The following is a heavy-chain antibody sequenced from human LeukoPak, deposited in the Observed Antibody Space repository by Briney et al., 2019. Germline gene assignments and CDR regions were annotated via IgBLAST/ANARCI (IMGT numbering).Heavy chain of an antibody. V-gene: IGHV3-23*01. CDR2: ISGSGVNT. Sequence: GGFLRLSCAASGFIFSSYSMNWVRQAPGKGLEWVLGISGSGVNTYYADSVKGRFTISRDNSKNTLYLQLNSLRGEDTAIYYCARDTSFNYGAHAMDVWGQGTTVTVSS. D-gene: IGHD4/OR15-4a*01. J-gene: IGHJ6*02. CDR1: GFIFSSYS. CDR3: ARDTSFNYGAHAMDV.